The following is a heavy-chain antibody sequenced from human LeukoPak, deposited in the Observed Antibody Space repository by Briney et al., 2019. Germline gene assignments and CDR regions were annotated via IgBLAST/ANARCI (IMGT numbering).Heavy chain of an antibody. CDR3: ARDLSFDWFPYHFDY. CDR2: ILYSGNT. J-gene: IGHJ4*02. Sequence: PSETLSLTCTVSSGSVSNSHYYWAWVRQPPGKGLEWLGSILYSGNTHYNPSLKSPVTISIDTSKNQFSLKVSSVTAADTAIYYCARDLSFDWFPYHFDYWGQGILVTVSS. V-gene: IGHV4-39*07. D-gene: IGHD3-9*01. CDR1: SGSVSNSHYY.